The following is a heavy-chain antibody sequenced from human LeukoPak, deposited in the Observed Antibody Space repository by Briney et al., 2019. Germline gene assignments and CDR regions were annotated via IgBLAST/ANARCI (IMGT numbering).Heavy chain of an antibody. CDR2: VYHSGST. D-gene: IGHD6-13*01. J-gene: IGHJ4*02. Sequence: PSETLSLTCAVSGGSISSSYWWSWVRQPPGKGLEWIGEVYHSGSTNYNPSLKSRVTISVDTSKNQFSLKLSSVTAADTAVYYCAGELPNALTAAGTYFDYWGQGTLVTVSS. V-gene: IGHV4-4*02. CDR1: GGSISSSYW. CDR3: AGELPNALTAAGTYFDY.